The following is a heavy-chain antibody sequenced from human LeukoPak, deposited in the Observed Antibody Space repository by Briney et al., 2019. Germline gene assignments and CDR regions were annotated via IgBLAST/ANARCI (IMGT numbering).Heavy chain of an antibody. D-gene: IGHD5-12*01. J-gene: IGHJ4*02. CDR3: ARDLSREYSGFTDY. CDR2: TNPNSGGT. Sequence: ASVKVSCKASGYTFTGYYMHWVRQAPGQGLEWMGWTNPNSGGTNYAQKFQGWVTMTRDTSISTAYMELNRLRSDDTAVYYCARDLSREYSGFTDYWGQGTLVTVSS. V-gene: IGHV1-2*04. CDR1: GYTFTGYY.